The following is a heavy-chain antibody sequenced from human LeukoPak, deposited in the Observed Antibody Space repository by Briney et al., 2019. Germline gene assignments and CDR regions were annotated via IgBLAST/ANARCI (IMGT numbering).Heavy chain of an antibody. V-gene: IGHV3-23*01. J-gene: IGHJ3*02. CDR2: ISTSGGNT. CDR3: ARVRDYDYVWGSYPNDAFDI. Sequence: PGGSLRLSCAASGFTFSRYAMSWVRQAPGKGLEWVSTISTSGGNTYYADSVKGRFTISRDNSKNTLYLQMNSLRAEDTAVYYCARVRDYDYVWGSYPNDAFDIWGQGTMVTVSS. CDR1: GFTFSRYA. D-gene: IGHD3-16*02.